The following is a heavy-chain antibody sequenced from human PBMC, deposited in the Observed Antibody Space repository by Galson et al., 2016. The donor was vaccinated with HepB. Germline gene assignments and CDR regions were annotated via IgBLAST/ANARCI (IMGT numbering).Heavy chain of an antibody. V-gene: IGHV1-46*01. CDR1: GYTFTSYY. CDR2: INPTGGGT. J-gene: IGHJ4*02. D-gene: IGHD3-3*01. CDR3: ARGRGHYYFEY. Sequence: SVKVSCKASGYTFTSYYMHWVRQVPGQGLEWMGIINPTGGGTSYAQKFQGRVTMTRDTSTSTVYMELSSLRSEDTAVYYCARGRGHYYFEYWGLGTLVTVSS.